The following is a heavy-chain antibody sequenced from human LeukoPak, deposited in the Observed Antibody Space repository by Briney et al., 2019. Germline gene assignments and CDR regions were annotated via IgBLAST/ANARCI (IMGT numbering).Heavy chain of an antibody. CDR1: GFSFSSSW. D-gene: IGHD4-23*01. CDR3: ARFGYGGKVDY. Sequence: PGGSLRLSCAASGFSFSSSWMHWVRQAPGTGLVWVSRINSDGSTTNYADSVKGRFTISRDNAMSTLYLQMNSLRAEDTALYYCARFGYGGKVDYWGQGTLVTVSS. CDR2: INSDGSTT. V-gene: IGHV3-74*01. J-gene: IGHJ4*02.